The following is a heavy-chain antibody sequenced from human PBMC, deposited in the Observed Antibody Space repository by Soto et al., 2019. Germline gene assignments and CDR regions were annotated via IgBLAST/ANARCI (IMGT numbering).Heavy chain of an antibody. V-gene: IGHV3-48*02. CDR2: ISASGTTI. Sequence: EVQLVESGGGLVQPGGSLRLSCAASGFTFSIYSMSWVRQAPGKGLEWVAYISASGTTINYADSVKGRFIISRDDAKKSLYLQMNSLRDEDTAVYYCARDRHWEQWLGPHDAFHIWGQGTMVTVSS. CDR1: GFTFSIYS. CDR3: ARDRHWEQWLGPHDAFHI. D-gene: IGHD6-19*01. J-gene: IGHJ3*02.